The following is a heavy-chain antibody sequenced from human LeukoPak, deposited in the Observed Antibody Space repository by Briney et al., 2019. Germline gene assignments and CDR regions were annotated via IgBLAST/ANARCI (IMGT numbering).Heavy chain of an antibody. Sequence: GGSLRLSCAASGFTFSDYYMSWIRRAPGRGLEWVSAISGSGGSTYYADCVKGRFTISRDNSKNTLFLQMNSLRAEDTAVYYCAKDLGYCSSFSCPFDSWGQGTLVTVSS. D-gene: IGHD2-2*01. CDR1: GFTFSDYY. CDR2: ISGSGGST. V-gene: IGHV3-23*01. CDR3: AKDLGYCSSFSCPFDS. J-gene: IGHJ4*02.